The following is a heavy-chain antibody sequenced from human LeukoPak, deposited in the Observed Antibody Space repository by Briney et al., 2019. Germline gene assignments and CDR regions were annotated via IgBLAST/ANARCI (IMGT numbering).Heavy chain of an antibody. CDR3: ARSAARTFY. Sequence: PGGSLRLSCVASGFTFSSYSMTWVRQAPGKGLEWVSSISSSSSNTYYPDSVKGRFTISRDNAKHPLYLQMNSLRADDTAVYYDARSAARTFYWGQGTLVTVSS. CDR2: ISSSSSNT. D-gene: IGHD6-25*01. J-gene: IGHJ4*02. V-gene: IGHV3-21*01. CDR1: GFTFSSYS.